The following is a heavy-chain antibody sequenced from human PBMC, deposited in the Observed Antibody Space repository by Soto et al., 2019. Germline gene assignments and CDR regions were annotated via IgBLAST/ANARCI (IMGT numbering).Heavy chain of an antibody. CDR1: GYAFSSYW. D-gene: IGHD2-8*02. Sequence: GESLKISCQGSGYAFSSYWIAWVRQMPGKGLEWMGIIYPGYSDTRYSPSFQGQVTISVDKSITTAYLQWSSLKASDTAMYYCARGYCTATICDPWFDPWGQGTLVTVSS. V-gene: IGHV5-51*01. J-gene: IGHJ5*02. CDR3: ARGYCTATICDPWFDP. CDR2: IYPGYSDT.